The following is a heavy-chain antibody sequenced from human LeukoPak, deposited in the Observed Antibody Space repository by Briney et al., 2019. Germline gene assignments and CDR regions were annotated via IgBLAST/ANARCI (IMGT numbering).Heavy chain of an antibody. V-gene: IGHV4-61*05. CDR1: GGSISSSSYY. Sequence: SETLSLTCTVSGGSISSSSYYWGWIRQTPGKGLQWIGYTHYSGSTNYNPSLKSRVSISVDTSKNQFSLKLSSVTAADTALYYCARGNAYNWRFDFWGQGTLVTVSS. CDR3: ARGNAYNWRFDF. CDR2: THYSGST. D-gene: IGHD1-1*01. J-gene: IGHJ4*02.